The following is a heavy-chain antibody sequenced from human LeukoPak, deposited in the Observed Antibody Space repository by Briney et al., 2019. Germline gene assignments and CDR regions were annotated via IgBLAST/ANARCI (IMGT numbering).Heavy chain of an antibody. D-gene: IGHD2-15*01. V-gene: IGHV3-21*01. CDR2: ISSSSSYI. Sequence: GGSLRLSCAASGFTFSSYSMNWVRQAPGKGLEWVSSISSSSSYIYYADSVKGRFTISRDNAKNSLHLQMNSLRAEDTAVYYCARDRGYCSGGSCYDGDFQHWGQGTLVTVSS. CDR1: GFTFSSYS. CDR3: ARDRGYCSGGSCYDGDFQH. J-gene: IGHJ1*01.